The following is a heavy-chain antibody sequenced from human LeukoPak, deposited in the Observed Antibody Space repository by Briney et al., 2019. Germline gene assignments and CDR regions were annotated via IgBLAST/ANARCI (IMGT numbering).Heavy chain of an antibody. CDR2: IRYDGSHK. CDR3: AKDAPIGY. D-gene: IGHD3-16*02. Sequence: PGGSLRLSCAASGFTFSNYGLHWVRQAPGKGLEWVAFIRYDGSHKYYADSVKGRFTISGDNSENTLYLQMNSLRPEDTAVYYCAKDAPIGYWGQGTLVTVSS. J-gene: IGHJ4*02. CDR1: GFTFSNYG. V-gene: IGHV3-30*02.